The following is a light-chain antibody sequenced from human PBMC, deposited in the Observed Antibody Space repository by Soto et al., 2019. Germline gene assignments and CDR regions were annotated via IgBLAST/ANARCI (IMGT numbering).Light chain of an antibody. V-gene: IGKV1-39*01. CDR1: QTITHF. CDR2: AAS. Sequence: DIQMTQSPFYLSASVGDRVNITCRASQTITHFLNWYQQLPGKAPKLLIYAASILESGVPSRFSGSGSGTDFTLTISSLQREDFATYYCQQTYSNMITFGQGTRLEIK. J-gene: IGKJ5*01. CDR3: QQTYSNMIT.